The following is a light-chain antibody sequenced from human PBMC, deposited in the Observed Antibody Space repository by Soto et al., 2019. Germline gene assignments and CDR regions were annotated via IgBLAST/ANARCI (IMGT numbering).Light chain of an antibody. CDR3: CSYAGTPYV. Sequence: QSVLTQPRSVSGSPGQSVTISCTGTRSDVGAYNYVSWYQQHPDKAPKFMIYDVNKRPSGVPDRFSGSKSGNTASLIIFGLQAEDEADYYCCSYAGTPYVFGTGTKVTVL. J-gene: IGLJ1*01. CDR1: RSDVGAYNY. CDR2: DVN. V-gene: IGLV2-11*01.